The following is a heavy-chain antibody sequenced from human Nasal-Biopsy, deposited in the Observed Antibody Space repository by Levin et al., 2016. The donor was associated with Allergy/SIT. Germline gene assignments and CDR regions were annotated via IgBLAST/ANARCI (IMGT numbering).Heavy chain of an antibody. CDR3: AREPPNYGNDY. CDR1: GFSLSTYA. D-gene: IGHD3-10*01. CDR2: ISVTGDNT. J-gene: IGHJ4*02. Sequence: GESLKISCAASGFSLSTYAMSWVRKAPGRGLEWVSTISVTGDNTHYADSVKGRFTISRDMSKNTLFLQMSSLRAEDTATYYCAREPPNYGNDYWGQGTLVTVSS. V-gene: IGHV3-23*01.